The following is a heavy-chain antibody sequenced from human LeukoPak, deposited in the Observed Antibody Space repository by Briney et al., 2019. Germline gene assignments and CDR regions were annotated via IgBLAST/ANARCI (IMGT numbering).Heavy chain of an antibody. D-gene: IGHD6-13*01. Sequence: ASVKVSCKASGGTFSSYPISWVRQAPGQGLEWMGWISASNGNTNFAQKLQGRVTLTTDTSTSTAYMELRSLTSDDTAVYYCARYPLSYSSNWHYYFDYWGQGTLLTVSS. J-gene: IGHJ4*02. V-gene: IGHV1-18*01. CDR2: ISASNGNT. CDR1: GGTFSSYP. CDR3: ARYPLSYSSNWHYYFDY.